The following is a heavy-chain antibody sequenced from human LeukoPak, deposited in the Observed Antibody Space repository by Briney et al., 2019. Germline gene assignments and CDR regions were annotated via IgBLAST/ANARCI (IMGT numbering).Heavy chain of an antibody. D-gene: IGHD1-1*01. V-gene: IGHV4-31*03. CDR3: ARDINWNDRDTNWFDP. CDR1: GGSISSGGYY. J-gene: IGHJ5*02. Sequence: SETLSLTCTVSGGSISSGGYYWSWIRQHPGKGLEWIGYIYYSGSTYYNPSLKSRVTISVDTSKNQFSLKLSSVTAADTAVYYCARDINWNDRDTNWFDPWGQGTLVTVSS. CDR2: IYYSGST.